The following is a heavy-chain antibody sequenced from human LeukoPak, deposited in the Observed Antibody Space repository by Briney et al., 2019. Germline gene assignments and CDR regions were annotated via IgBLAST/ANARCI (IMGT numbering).Heavy chain of an antibody. CDR1: GGSISSYY. J-gene: IGHJ5*02. CDR2: IYYSGST. D-gene: IGHD3-9*01. CDR3: AGGGTLRYFDWNTWFDP. V-gene: IGHV4-59*01. Sequence: SETLSLTCTVSGGSISSYYWSWIRQPPGKGLEWIGYIYYSGSTNYNPSLKSRVTISVDTSKNQFSLKLSSVTAADPAVYYCAGGGTLRYFDWNTWFDPWGQGTLVTVSS.